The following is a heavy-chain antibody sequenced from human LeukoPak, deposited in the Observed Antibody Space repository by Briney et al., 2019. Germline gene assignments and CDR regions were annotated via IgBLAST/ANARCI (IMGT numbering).Heavy chain of an antibody. CDR1: GFTFSDYY. V-gene: IGHV3-11*01. J-gene: IGHJ3*02. CDR3: ARHCPRADAFDI. CDR2: ISSSGSTI. Sequence: GGSLRLSCAASGFTFSDYYMSWIRQAPGKGLEWVSYISSSGSTIFSAVSVKGPFPISWYNANISLSLQMNSLSAADTAVYYCARHCPRADAFDIWGQGTMVTVSS.